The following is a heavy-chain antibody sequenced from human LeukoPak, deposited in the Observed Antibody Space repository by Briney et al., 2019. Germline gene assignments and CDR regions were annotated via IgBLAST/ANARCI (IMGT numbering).Heavy chain of an antibody. V-gene: IGHV3-23*01. CDR1: GFTFSSYT. CDR3: AKDGGLWVSAHWGDS. CDR2: ITTGDGNT. Sequence: GGSPRLSCTASGFTFSSYTMTWVRQAPGKGLKWVSTITTGDGNTYYADSVKGRFTVSRDDSKNTLYLQMNSLRAEDTAVYYCAKDGGLWVSAHWGDSWGRGTLVTVSS. J-gene: IGHJ4*02. D-gene: IGHD7-27*01.